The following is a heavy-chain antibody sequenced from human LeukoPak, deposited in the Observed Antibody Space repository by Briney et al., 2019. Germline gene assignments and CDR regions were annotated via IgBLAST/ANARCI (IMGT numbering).Heavy chain of an antibody. CDR3: TAGRYSAVGDD. CDR1: GFTFSTSA. Sequence: PGGSLRPSCAASGFTFSTSAIHWVRQASGRGLEWVGRIRSKANNYATAYAASLKGRFTVSRDDSKNRAYLQIYSLKTEDTAVYYCTAGRYSAVGDDWGKGTTVTVSS. D-gene: IGHD6-19*01. J-gene: IGHJ6*04. CDR2: IRSKANNYAT. V-gene: IGHV3-73*01.